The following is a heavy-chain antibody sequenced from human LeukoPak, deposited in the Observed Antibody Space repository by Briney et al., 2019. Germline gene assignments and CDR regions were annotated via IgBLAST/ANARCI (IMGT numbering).Heavy chain of an antibody. CDR3: AKDERIKQLGYFDY. CDR1: GFTFSSYA. CDR2: ISGSGGST. V-gene: IGHV3-23*01. Sequence: GASLRLSCAASGFTFSSYAMSWVRQAPGKGLEWASAISGSGGSTYYADSVKGRFTISRDNSKNTLYLQMNSLRAEDTAIYYCAKDERIKQLGYFDYWGQGTLVTVSS. D-gene: IGHD6-6*01. J-gene: IGHJ4*02.